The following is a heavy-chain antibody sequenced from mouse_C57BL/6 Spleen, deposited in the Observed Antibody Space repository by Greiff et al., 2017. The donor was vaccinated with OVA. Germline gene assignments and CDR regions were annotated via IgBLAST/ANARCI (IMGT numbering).Heavy chain of an antibody. CDR2: IDPSDSET. CDR1: GYTFTSYW. CDR3: SRWVDDYDCYYYAMDY. J-gene: IGHJ4*01. Sequence: QVQLQQPGAELVRPGSSVKLSCKASGYTFTSYWMHWVKQRPIQGLEWIGNIDPSDSETHYNQKFKDKATLTVDKSSSTAYMQLSSLTSEDSAVYYCSRWVDDYDCYYYAMDYWGQGTSVTVSS. V-gene: IGHV1-52*01. D-gene: IGHD2-4*01.